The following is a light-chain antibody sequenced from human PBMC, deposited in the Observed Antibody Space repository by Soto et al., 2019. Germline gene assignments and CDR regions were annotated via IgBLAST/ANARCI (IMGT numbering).Light chain of an antibody. CDR1: SPNIGSNT. V-gene: IGLV1-44*01. CDR2: SNT. CDR3: AAWDDSLTVV. Sequence: QSVLTQPPSASGTPGQRVTISCSGSSPNIGSNTVNWYQQLPGTAPKLLIYSNTQRPSGVPDRFSGSKSGTSASLAISGLQSEDEADYYCAAWDDSLTVVFGGGTKLTVL. J-gene: IGLJ2*01.